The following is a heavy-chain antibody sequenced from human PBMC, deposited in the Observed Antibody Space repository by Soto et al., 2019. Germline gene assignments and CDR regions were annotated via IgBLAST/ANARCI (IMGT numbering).Heavy chain of an antibody. CDR2: IDSSGSPT. J-gene: IGHJ4*02. CDR1: GFGFSAYS. Sequence: GGSLRLSCAASGFGFSAYSMSWVRQAPGKGLEWVSHIDSSGSPTFYADSVKGRFTISRDNSGNILFLQMNNLRAEDSAVYYCARVPDLYYCSRTSCLNYFHYPGQGPLVTGS. CDR3: ARVPDLYYCSRTSCLNYFHY. D-gene: IGHD2-2*01. V-gene: IGHV3-23*01.